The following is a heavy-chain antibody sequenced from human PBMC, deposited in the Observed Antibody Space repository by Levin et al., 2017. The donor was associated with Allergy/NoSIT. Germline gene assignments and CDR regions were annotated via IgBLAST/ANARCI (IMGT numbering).Heavy chain of an antibody. CDR1: GGTVISGSYY. CDR3: ARGYGFWSGPDLAGWFDP. V-gene: IGHV4-61*01. Sequence: KPSETLSLTCTVSGGTVISGSYYWSWIRQPSGKGLEWIGYVYSSGVTNYNPSLKSRVTISVDTSKNQFSLKLKSVTAADTGVYYCARGYGFWSGPDLAGWFDPWGHGTLVTVSS. J-gene: IGHJ5*02. CDR2: VYSSGVT. D-gene: IGHD3-3*01.